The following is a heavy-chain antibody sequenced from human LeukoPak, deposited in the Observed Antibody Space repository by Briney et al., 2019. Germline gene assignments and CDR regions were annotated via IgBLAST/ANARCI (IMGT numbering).Heavy chain of an antibody. J-gene: IGHJ4*02. CDR3: ARNYFDY. CDR2: INHSGST. CDR1: GGSISSSSYY. V-gene: IGHV4-39*07. Sequence: SETLSLTCTVSGGSISSSSYYWGWIRQPPGKGLEWIGEINHSGSTNYNPSLKSRVTISVDKSKNQFSLRLSSVTAADTAVYYCARNYFDYWGQGTLVTVSS.